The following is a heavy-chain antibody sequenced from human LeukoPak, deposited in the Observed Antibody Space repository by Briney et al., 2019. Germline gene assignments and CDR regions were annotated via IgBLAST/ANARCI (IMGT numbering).Heavy chain of an antibody. CDR1: DDSISSSSFY. D-gene: IGHD6-13*01. CDR3: ARWGRAAAFDY. V-gene: IGHV4-39*07. Sequence: PSETLSLTCTVSDDSISSSSFYWGWIRQPPGKGLEWIGAIYYSVNTYYNPSLKSRVTISVDTSKNQFSLKLNSVTAADTAVYYCARWGRAAAFDYWGQGTLVTVSS. CDR2: IYYSVNT. J-gene: IGHJ4*02.